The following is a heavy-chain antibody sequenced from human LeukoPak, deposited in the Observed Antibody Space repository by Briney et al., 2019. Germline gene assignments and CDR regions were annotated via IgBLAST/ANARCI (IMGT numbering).Heavy chain of an antibody. D-gene: IGHD3-9*01. V-gene: IGHV3-7*01. CDR1: GFSFSSYW. CDR2: IKQDGSEK. CDR3: ARVIFSYFDPFDC. Sequence: GGSLRLSCAASGFSFSSYWMSWVRQAPGKGLEWVANIKQDGSEKYYVDSVKGRLTISRDNAKSSLYLQMNSLRAEDTAVCYCARVIFSYFDPFDCWGQGTLVTVSS. J-gene: IGHJ4*02.